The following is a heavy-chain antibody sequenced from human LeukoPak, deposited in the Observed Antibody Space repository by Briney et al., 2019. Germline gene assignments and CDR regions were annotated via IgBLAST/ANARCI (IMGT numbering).Heavy chain of an antibody. D-gene: IGHD6-19*01. CDR1: GYTFTSCA. Sequence: ASVKVSCKASGYTFTSCAMHWGRQAPGQRLEWLGGINAGNGKTKYSQKFQGGVTITRDTSASTAFMELSSLRSEDTAVYYCARDLAVAGTNVDWFDPWGQGTLVTVSS. CDR3: ARDLAVAGTNVDWFDP. CDR2: INAGNGKT. J-gene: IGHJ5*02. V-gene: IGHV1-3*01.